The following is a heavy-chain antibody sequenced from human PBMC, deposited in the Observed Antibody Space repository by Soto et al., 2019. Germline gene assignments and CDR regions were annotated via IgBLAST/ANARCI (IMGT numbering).Heavy chain of an antibody. Sequence: EVHLVESGGGLVQPGGSLRLSCAASGFTFSSYWMSWVRQAPGKGLEWVANIKQDGSDKDYVDSVKGRFTISRDNAKHSLYLQMNSLRAEDTAVYYCATSAAAPGNYWGQGTLVTVSS. J-gene: IGHJ4*02. D-gene: IGHD6-13*01. CDR2: IKQDGSDK. CDR3: ATSAAAPGNY. CDR1: GFTFSSYW. V-gene: IGHV3-7*01.